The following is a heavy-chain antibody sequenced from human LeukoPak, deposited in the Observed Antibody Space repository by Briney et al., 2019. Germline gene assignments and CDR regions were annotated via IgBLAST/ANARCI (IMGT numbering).Heavy chain of an antibody. CDR2: ISGFGGST. V-gene: IGHV3-23*01. J-gene: IGHJ4*02. CDR1: GFIFKSYA. CDR3: ARRGGSSWSSFDY. D-gene: IGHD6-13*01. Sequence: GGSLRLSCAASGFIFKSYAMNWVRQAPGKGLEWVSGISGFGGSTYYAASVKGRFTISRDNSGDTLFLHLDNLRVEGTAMYYCARRGGSSWSSFDYWGQGSLVTVSS.